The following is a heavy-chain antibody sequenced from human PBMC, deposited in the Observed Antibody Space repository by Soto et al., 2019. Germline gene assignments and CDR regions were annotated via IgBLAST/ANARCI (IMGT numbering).Heavy chain of an antibody. J-gene: IGHJ4*02. CDR2: ISYDERNK. D-gene: IGHD3-9*01. Sequence: QVQLVESGGGVVQPGRSLRLSCAASGFTFSSYAMHWVRQAPGKGLEWVAVISYDERNKYYADSVKGRFTISRDNAKNTLDGQMHSLKAEDTALYYCARDQSVRYFDWLLPADYWGQGTLVSVSS. V-gene: IGHV3-30*04. CDR3: ARDQSVRYFDWLLPADY. CDR1: GFTFSSYA.